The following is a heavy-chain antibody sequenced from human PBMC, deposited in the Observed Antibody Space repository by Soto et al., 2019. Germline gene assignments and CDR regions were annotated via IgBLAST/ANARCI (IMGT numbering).Heavy chain of an antibody. D-gene: IGHD1-1*01. CDR2: MFSSGST. V-gene: IGHV4-31*03. CDR1: GDSINSCAYY. Sequence: SETLSHTCTVSGDSINSCAYYLNRNHQRPGNGLAWIGYMFSSGSTDYHPSFQSRVTISVDTSRQHFSLKMTSVTAADTAIYYCASDRMATIEYIYHGMDVWGQGTTVTVSS. J-gene: IGHJ6*02. CDR3: ASDRMATIEYIYHGMDV.